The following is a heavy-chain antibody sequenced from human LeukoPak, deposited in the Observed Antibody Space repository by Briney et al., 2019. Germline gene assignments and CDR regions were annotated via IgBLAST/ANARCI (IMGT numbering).Heavy chain of an antibody. Sequence: SETLSLTCTVSGGSISSSLYHWGWIRQPPGKGLEWIGTIYYSGSTYYNSSLKGRVTISVDTSKNQFSLKVSSVTAADTAVYYCARHEWQQLVKFDYWGQGALVTVSS. CDR2: IYYSGST. V-gene: IGHV4-39*01. CDR3: ARHEWQQLVKFDY. D-gene: IGHD6-13*01. CDR1: GGSISSSLYH. J-gene: IGHJ4*02.